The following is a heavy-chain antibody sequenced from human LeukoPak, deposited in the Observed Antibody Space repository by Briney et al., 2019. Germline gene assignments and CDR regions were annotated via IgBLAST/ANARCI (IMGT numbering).Heavy chain of an antibody. J-gene: IGHJ4*02. CDR1: GFTFSSYA. CDR3: ARAHNWKYGTFDY. Sequence: GGSLRLSCAASGFTFSSYAMTWVRQAPGKGLEWVSTISSSGYSTYYADSVKGRFTISRDNAKNSLYLQMNSLRVEDTAVYYCARAHNWKYGTFDYWGQGTLVTVSS. V-gene: IGHV3-21*01. CDR2: ISSSGYST. D-gene: IGHD1-7*01.